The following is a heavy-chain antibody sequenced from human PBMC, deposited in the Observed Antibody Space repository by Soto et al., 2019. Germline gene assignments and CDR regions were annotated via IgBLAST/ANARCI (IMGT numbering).Heavy chain of an antibody. V-gene: IGHV4-30-4*01. CDR2: ISYSGST. J-gene: IGHJ4*02. CDR3: ATMGTPATGLYYFDY. CDR1: GGSISSGNYY. D-gene: IGHD5-18*01. Sequence: QVQLQESGPGLVKPSQTLSLTCTVSGGSISSGNYYWSWIRQPPGKGLEWIGFISYSGSTYYCLSLKSRVTISVDTSKNQFSLNLSFVTAADTAVYYCATMGTPATGLYYFDYWGQGTLVTVSS.